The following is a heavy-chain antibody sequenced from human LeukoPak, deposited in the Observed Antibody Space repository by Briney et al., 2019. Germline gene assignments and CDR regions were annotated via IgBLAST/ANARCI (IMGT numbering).Heavy chain of an antibody. J-gene: IGHJ4*02. V-gene: IGHV3-48*04. CDR1: GFTFGSYS. CDR2: ISSSSSTI. CDR3: ASDSRDGYFFHY. D-gene: IGHD5-24*01. Sequence: GGSLRLSCAASGFTFGSYSMNWVRQAPGKGLEWVSYISSSSSTIYYADSVKGRFTISRDNAKNSLYLQMNSLRAEDTAVYYCASDSRDGYFFHYWGQGTLVTVSS.